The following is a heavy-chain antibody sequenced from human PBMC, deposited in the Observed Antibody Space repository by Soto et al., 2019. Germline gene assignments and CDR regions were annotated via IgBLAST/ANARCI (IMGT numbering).Heavy chain of an antibody. CDR1: GGTFSNYP. Sequence: QVHLVQSGAEVKRPGSSVKVSCKASGGTFSNYPINWVRQAPGQGLEWMGGFIPIFGSTHYAQNFQGRVTITADASTSTAFLELSGLRSDDTAVYYCTRGGANRSLLLSYYWGQGTLVPVSS. V-gene: IGHV1-69*01. CDR3: TRGGANRSLLLSYY. J-gene: IGHJ4*02. CDR2: FIPIFGST. D-gene: IGHD2-8*01.